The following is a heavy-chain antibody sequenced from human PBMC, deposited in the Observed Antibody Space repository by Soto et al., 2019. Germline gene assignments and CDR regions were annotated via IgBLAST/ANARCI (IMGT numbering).Heavy chain of an antibody. V-gene: IGHV3-48*02. CDR1: GFTFSSYS. D-gene: IGHD3-9*01. CDR2: ISSSSSTI. CDR3: ARAGRYDILTGYYYYYGMDV. J-gene: IGHJ6*02. Sequence: HPGGSLRLSCAASGFTFSSYSMNWVRQAPGKGLEWVSYISSSSSTIYYADSVKGRFTISRDNAKNSLYLQMNSLRDEDTAVYYCARAGRYDILTGYYYYYGMDVGGQGTTVTVSS.